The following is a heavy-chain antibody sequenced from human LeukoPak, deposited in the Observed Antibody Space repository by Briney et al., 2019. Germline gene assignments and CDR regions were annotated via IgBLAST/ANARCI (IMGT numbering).Heavy chain of an antibody. CDR3: VRDLGHSRHYFEY. D-gene: IGHD7-27*01. CDR1: GFPFNSFF. J-gene: IGHJ4*02. V-gene: IGHV3-7*01. CDR2: ISQDGSET. Sequence: GGSLRLSCAASGFPFNSFFLNWVRLPPGRELEWVACISQDGSETFYMDSVRGRFIISRDNTKNSLYLQMDSLRAEDTAVYFCVRDLGHSRHYFEYLGQGALVTVSS.